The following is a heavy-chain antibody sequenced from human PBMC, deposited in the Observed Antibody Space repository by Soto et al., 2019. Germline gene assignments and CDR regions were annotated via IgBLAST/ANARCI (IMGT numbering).Heavy chain of an antibody. CDR2: IYYSGGT. CDR3: ARERVVGATDY. CDR1: GGSVSSGSYY. J-gene: IGHJ4*02. D-gene: IGHD1-26*01. Sequence: QLQESGPGLVKPSETLSLTCTVSGGSVSSGSYYWSWIRQPPGKGLEWIAYIYYSGGTNYNSSLKSRVTISVDTSKNQFSLKLSSVTAADTAVYYCARERVVGATDYWGQGTLVTVSS. V-gene: IGHV4-61*01.